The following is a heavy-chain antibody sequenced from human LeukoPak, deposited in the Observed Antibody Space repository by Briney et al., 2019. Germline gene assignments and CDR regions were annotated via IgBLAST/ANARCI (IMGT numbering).Heavy chain of an antibody. D-gene: IGHD2-8*02. Sequence: PSETLSLTRAVYGGSFSGYYWSWIRQPPGKGLEWIGEINHSGSTNYNPSLKSRVTISVDTSKNQFSLKLSSVTAADTAVYYCARGPKGGTGSSFWFDPWGQGTLVTVSS. CDR1: GGSFSGYY. V-gene: IGHV4-34*01. CDR3: ARGPKGGTGSSFWFDP. J-gene: IGHJ5*02. CDR2: INHSGST.